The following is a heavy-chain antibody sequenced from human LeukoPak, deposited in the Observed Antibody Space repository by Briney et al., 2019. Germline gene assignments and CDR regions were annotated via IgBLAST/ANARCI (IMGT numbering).Heavy chain of an antibody. Sequence: GGSLRLSCAASGFTFDDYGMSWVRQAPGKGLECISRISGSGGNTYYADSVKGRFTISTDNSKNTLYLQMNSLRAEDTAVYYCAMSPGYISYYFDYWGQGTLVTVSS. CDR3: AMSPGYISYYFDY. J-gene: IGHJ4*02. V-gene: IGHV3-23*01. CDR2: ISGSGGNT. D-gene: IGHD5-18*01. CDR1: GFTFDDYG.